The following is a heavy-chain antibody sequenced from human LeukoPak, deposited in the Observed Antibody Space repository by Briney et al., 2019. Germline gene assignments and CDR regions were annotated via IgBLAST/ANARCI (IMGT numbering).Heavy chain of an antibody. CDR3: ARASYYYDTTGLGAVDI. CDR1: GFTFNDHA. CDR2: INWNSDNI. J-gene: IGHJ3*02. Sequence: GRSLRLSCAASGFTFNDHAMYRVRQAPGKGLEWVSGINWNSDNIGYADSVKGRFTISRDDAKKSLFLQMNSLRTEDTALYYCARASYYYDTTGLGAVDIWGQGTMVTVSS. D-gene: IGHD3-22*01. V-gene: IGHV3-9*01.